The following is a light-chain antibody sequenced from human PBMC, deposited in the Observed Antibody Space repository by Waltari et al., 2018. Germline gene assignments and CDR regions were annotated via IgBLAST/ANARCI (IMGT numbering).Light chain of an antibody. V-gene: IGKV3-20*01. CDR1: QRVSSSY. Sequence: QRVSSSYLAWYQQTPGQATRVLIHAASNRATGIPGRFSGSGSGTDFTLTISRLEPEDFAVYYCQQYGSSPWTFGQGTKVEI. J-gene: IGKJ1*01. CDR2: AAS. CDR3: QQYGSSPWT.